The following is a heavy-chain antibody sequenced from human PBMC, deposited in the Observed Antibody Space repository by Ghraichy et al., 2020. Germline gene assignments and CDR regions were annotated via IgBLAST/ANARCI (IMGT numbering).Heavy chain of an antibody. Sequence: SETLSLTCAVYGGSFSGYYWSWIRQPPGKGLEWIGEINHSGSTNYNPSLKSRVTISVDTSKNQFSLKVSSVTAADTAVYYCARPSLRGYSYGSFDYWGQGTLVTVSS. J-gene: IGHJ4*02. CDR1: GGSFSGYY. CDR3: ARPSLRGYSYGSFDY. CDR2: INHSGST. D-gene: IGHD5-18*01. V-gene: IGHV4-34*01.